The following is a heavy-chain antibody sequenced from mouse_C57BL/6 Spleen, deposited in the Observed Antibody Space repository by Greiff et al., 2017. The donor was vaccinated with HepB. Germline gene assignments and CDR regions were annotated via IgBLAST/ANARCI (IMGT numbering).Heavy chain of an antibody. CDR2: INPNNGGT. J-gene: IGHJ1*03. CDR3: ARWGDYGNYRYFDV. CDR1: GYTFTDYY. Sequence: VQLQQSGPELVKPGASVKISCKASGYTFTDYYMNWVKQSHGKSLEWIGDINPNNGGTSYNQKFKGKATLTVDKSSSTAYMELRSLTSEDSAVYYCARWGDYGNYRYFDVWGTGTTVTVSS. D-gene: IGHD2-1*01. V-gene: IGHV1-26*01.